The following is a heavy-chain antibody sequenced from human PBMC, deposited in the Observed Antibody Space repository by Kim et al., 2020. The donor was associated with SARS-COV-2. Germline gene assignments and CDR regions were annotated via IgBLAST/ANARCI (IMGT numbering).Heavy chain of an antibody. CDR1: GFTFSSFP. CDR2: VTSSGGYT. J-gene: IGHJ4*02. Sequence: GGSLRLSCAASGFTFSSFPMNWVRQAPGKGLEWLSGVTSSGGYTDYADSVKGRFAISRDNSKNTLYLQMNSLRAEDTAVYYCARKFSTGNYPLEYWGQGTPVTVSS. D-gene: IGHD3-9*01. CDR3: ARKFSTGNYPLEY. V-gene: IGHV3-23*01.